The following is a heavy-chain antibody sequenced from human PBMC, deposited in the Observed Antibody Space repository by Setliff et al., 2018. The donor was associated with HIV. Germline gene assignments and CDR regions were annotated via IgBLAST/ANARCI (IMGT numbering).Heavy chain of an antibody. CDR1: GGSISSGSYY. Sequence: PSETLSLTCTVSGGSISSGSYYWTWIRQPAGKGLEWIGYIYYSGVTNYNPSLKSRVTISLDTSKNQFSLKLTSVTAADTAVYYCARDTSGGYWGQGTLVTVSS. V-gene: IGHV4-61*10. D-gene: IGHD3-10*01. J-gene: IGHJ4*02. CDR3: ARDTSGGY. CDR2: IYYSGVT.